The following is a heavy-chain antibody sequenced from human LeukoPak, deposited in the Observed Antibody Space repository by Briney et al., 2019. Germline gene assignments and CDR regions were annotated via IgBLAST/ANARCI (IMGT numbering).Heavy chain of an antibody. Sequence: GGSLRLPCAASGFTFSSYGMHWVRQAPGKGLEWVAVISYDGSNKYYAGSVKGRFTISRDNSKNTLYLQMNSLRAEDTAVYYCATLGGSTGLYYYYGMDVWGQGTTVTVSS. CDR2: ISYDGSNK. CDR3: ATLGGSTGLYYYYGMDV. D-gene: IGHD2-2*01. CDR1: GFTFSSYG. V-gene: IGHV3-30*03. J-gene: IGHJ6*02.